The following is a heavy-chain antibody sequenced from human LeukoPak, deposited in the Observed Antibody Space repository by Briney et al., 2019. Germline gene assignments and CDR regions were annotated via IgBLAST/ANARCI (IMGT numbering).Heavy chain of an antibody. CDR2: IIPIFGTA. V-gene: IGHV1-69*13. Sequence: GASVKVSCKASGGTFGSYAISWVRQAPGQGLEWMGGIIPIFGTANYAQKFQGRVTITADESTSTAYMELSSLRSEDTAVYYCARLDSSSWYYYYYYMDVWGKGTTVTVSS. CDR3: ARLDSSSWYYYYYYMDV. CDR1: GGTFGSYA. D-gene: IGHD6-13*01. J-gene: IGHJ6*03.